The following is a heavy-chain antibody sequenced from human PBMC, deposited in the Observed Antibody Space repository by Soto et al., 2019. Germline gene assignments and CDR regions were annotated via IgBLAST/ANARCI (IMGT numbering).Heavy chain of an antibody. Sequence: GGSLRLSCAASGFTFGASALQWVRQASGKGLEWVSYISSSSSTIYYADSVKGRFTISRDNAKNSLYLQMNSLRDEDTAVYYCARDDYYDTSGYLALFDYWGQGTLVTVSS. CDR3: ARDDYYDTSGYLALFDY. CDR2: ISSSSSTI. D-gene: IGHD3-22*01. J-gene: IGHJ4*02. CDR1: GFTFGASA. V-gene: IGHV3-48*02.